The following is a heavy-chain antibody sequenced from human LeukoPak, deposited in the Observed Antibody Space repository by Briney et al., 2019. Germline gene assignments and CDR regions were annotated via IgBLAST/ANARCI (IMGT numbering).Heavy chain of an antibody. CDR1: GYTFTGYY. D-gene: IGHD5-12*01. V-gene: IGHV1-2*02. Sequence: ASVKVSCKASGYTFTGYYMRWVRQAPGQGLEWMGWINPNSGGTNYAQKFQGRVTMTRDTSISTAYMELSRLRSDDTAVYYCARVCSGYDCPFDYWGQGTLVTVSS. J-gene: IGHJ4*02. CDR2: INPNSGGT. CDR3: ARVCSGYDCPFDY.